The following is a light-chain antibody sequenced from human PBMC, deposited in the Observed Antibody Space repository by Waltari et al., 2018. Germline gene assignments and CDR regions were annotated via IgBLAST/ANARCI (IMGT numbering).Light chain of an antibody. Sequence: QSALTQPASVSGSPGQSITISCTGSSSDVGGDDSVFWYEDHPGQAPQFIIYDVNKRPSVVSDRFSGSKSGNTASLTISGLQAEDEATFYCSSQSTNNGVIFGGGTKVTVL. J-gene: IGLJ2*01. V-gene: IGLV2-14*03. CDR2: DVN. CDR3: SSQSTNNGVI. CDR1: SSDVGGDDS.